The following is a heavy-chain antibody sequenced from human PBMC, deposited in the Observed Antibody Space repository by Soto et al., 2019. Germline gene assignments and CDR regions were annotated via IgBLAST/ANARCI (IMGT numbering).Heavy chain of an antibody. CDR2: INHSGST. D-gene: IGHD6-6*01. J-gene: IGHJ4*02. CDR1: CGSFRGYY. CDR3: ARTSKFDC. Sequence: QVQLQQWGAGLLKPSETLSLTCAVYCGSFRGYYWSWIRQPPGQGLEWIGEINHSGSTNYNPSLKSRVTMSVDTSKNQFSLKLSSVTAADTAVYYCARTSKFDCWGQGTLVTVSS. V-gene: IGHV4-34*01.